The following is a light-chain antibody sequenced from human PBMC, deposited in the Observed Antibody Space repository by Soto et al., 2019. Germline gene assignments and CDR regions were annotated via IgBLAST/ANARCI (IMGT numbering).Light chain of an antibody. CDR2: WAS. CDR1: QSGLNSSNNKNY. V-gene: IGKV4-1*01. Sequence: DIVMTQSPDSLAVSLGERATINCKSSQSGLNSSNNKNYLGLYQQKPGQPPKLLIYWASTRESGVPDRFSGSGSGTDFTLTISSLQAEDVAVYYCQQYYSTPFTFGPGTKVDIK. J-gene: IGKJ3*01. CDR3: QQYYSTPFT.